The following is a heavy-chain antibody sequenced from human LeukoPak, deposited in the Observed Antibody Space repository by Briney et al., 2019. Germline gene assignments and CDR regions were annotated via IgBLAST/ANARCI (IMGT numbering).Heavy chain of an antibody. CDR3: ARGGAGSGSYYTIDY. D-gene: IGHD3-10*01. J-gene: IGHJ4*02. V-gene: IGHV1-2*02. CDR2: INPNSGGT. CDR1: GYTFTGYY. Sequence: APVKVSCKASGYTFTGYYMHWVRQAPGQGLEWMGWINPNSGGTNYAQKFQGRVTMTRDTSISTAYMELSRLRSDDTAVYYCARGGAGSGSYYTIDYWGQGTLVTVSS.